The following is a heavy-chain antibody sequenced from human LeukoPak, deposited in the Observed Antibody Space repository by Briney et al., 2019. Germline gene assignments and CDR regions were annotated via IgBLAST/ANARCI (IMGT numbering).Heavy chain of an antibody. V-gene: IGHV4-31*03. CDR3: ARDLTGDQFFDP. J-gene: IGHJ5*02. CDR2: IYYSGST. Sequence: PSETLSLTCNVSGGSISNDSYYWSWIRQHPGKGLEWLGYIYYSGSTYYNPSLKSRVTLSVDTSKSQFSLRLSSVTAADTAVYYCARDLTGDQFFDPWGQGTLVTVSS. CDR1: GGSISNDSYY. D-gene: IGHD7-27*01.